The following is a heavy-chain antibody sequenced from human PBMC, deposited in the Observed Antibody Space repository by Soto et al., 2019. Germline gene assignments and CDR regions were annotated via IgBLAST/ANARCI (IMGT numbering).Heavy chain of an antibody. CDR2: ISRDGTTI. V-gene: IGHV3-11*01. D-gene: IGHD3-16*01. Sequence: QVHLVESGGALVKPGGSLRLSCAASEFTFSDYYMSWIRQAPGKGLEWVSYISRDGTTIYYADSVRGRFTVSRDNAKTSLYLQMHSLGAEDTAVYYCARVASYVGTPPDYWGQGTLVTVSS. CDR3: ARVASYVGTPPDY. J-gene: IGHJ4*02. CDR1: EFTFSDYY.